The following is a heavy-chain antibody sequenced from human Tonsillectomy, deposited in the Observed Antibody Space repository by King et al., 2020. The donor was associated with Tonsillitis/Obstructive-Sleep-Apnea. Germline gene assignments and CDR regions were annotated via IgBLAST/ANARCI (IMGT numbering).Heavy chain of an antibody. V-gene: IGHV3-9*01. CDR1: GFTFDEYA. CDR3: AKDIGSGSYRHDAFDI. J-gene: IGHJ3*02. CDR2: ISWNSGSI. D-gene: IGHD3-10*01. Sequence: VQLVESGGGLVQPGRSLRLSCAASGFTFDEYAMHWVRQAPGKGLEWVSGISWNSGSIAYADSVKGRFSISRDNAKNSLYLQMNSLRAEDTALYYCAKDIGSGSYRHDAFDIWGQGTMVTVSS.